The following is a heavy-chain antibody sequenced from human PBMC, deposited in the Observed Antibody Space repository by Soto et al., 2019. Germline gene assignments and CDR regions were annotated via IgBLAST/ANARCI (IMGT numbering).Heavy chain of an antibody. D-gene: IGHD3-9*01. CDR2: IKQDGSEK. V-gene: IGHV3-7*01. Sequence: GGSLRLSCAASGFTFSSYWMNWVRQAPGKGLEWVANIKQDGSEKYYVDSVKGRFTISRDNAKNSLYLQMNSLRAEDTAVYYCARGYYVILTGYYNAFDIWGQGTMVTVSS. CDR3: ARGYYVILTGYYNAFDI. CDR1: GFTFSSYW. J-gene: IGHJ3*02.